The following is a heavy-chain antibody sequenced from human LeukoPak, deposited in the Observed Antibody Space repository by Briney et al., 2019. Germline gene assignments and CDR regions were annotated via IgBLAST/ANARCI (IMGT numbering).Heavy chain of an antibody. J-gene: IGHJ4*02. CDR3: ARSPYYDILAGFYYYFDY. CDR1: GFTFSSYA. V-gene: IGHV3-30-3*01. D-gene: IGHD3-9*01. Sequence: PGGSLGLSCAASGFTFSSYAMHWVRQAPGKGLEWVADISYDGSNKYYADSVKGRLTISRDNSKSTLYLQMNSLRAEDTATYYCARSPYYDILAGFYYYFDYWGQGTLVTVSS. CDR2: ISYDGSNK.